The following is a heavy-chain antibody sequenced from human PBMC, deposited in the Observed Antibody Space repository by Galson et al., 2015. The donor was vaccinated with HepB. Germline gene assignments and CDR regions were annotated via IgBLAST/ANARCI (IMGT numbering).Heavy chain of an antibody. V-gene: IGHV3-21*01. CDR1: GFTFSSYS. J-gene: IGHJ6*02. CDR3: ARDGYYDFWSGLVDYYYGMDV. Sequence: SLRLSCAASGFTFSSYSMNWVRQAPGKGLEWVSPISSSSSYIYYADSVKGRFTISRDNAKNSLYLQMNSLRAEDTAVYYCARDGYYDFWSGLVDYYYGMDVWGQGTTVTVSS. D-gene: IGHD3-3*01. CDR2: ISSSSSYI.